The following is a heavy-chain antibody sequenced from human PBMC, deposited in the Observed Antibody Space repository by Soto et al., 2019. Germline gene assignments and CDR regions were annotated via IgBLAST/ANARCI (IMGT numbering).Heavy chain of an antibody. CDR2: INPSGGST. CDR3: ATLTTTALDV. Sequence: VKVSCKASGYTFTSYYMHWVRQAPGQGLEWMGIINPSGGSTSYAQKFQGRVTMTEDTSTDTAYMELSSLRSEDTAVYYCATLTTTALDVWGKGTTVTVSS. J-gene: IGHJ6*04. V-gene: IGHV1-46*01. D-gene: IGHD4-17*01. CDR1: GYTFTSYY.